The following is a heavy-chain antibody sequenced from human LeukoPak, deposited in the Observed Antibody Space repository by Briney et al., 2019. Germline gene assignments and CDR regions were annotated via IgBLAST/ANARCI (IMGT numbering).Heavy chain of an antibody. CDR3: AKDGYSSSWPKYFQE. Sequence: GGSLRLSCEASEFTFASYAMTWVRLPPGKGREWVASIGGSGTHTNYADSVKGRFTISRDNSKNTLYLQMTSLRAEDTAVYYCAKDGYSSSWPKYFQEWGQGTLVTVSS. CDR1: EFTFASYA. V-gene: IGHV3-23*01. CDR2: IGGSGTHT. D-gene: IGHD6-13*01. J-gene: IGHJ1*01.